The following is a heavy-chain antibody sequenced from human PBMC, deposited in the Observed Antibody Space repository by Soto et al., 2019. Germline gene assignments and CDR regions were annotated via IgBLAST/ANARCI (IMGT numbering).Heavy chain of an antibody. Sequence: QVQLQESGPGLVKPSGTLSLTCAVSGDSISSSNWWSWVSQPPGKGLEWIGGIYHSGSTNYNPSLKSLVPISVDKSINHFSLNLNSVTAADTAVYYCARHSGSYFRDYWGQGTLVTVSS. CDR3: ARHSGSYFRDY. CDR1: GDSISSSNW. V-gene: IGHV4-4*02. J-gene: IGHJ4*02. D-gene: IGHD1-26*01. CDR2: IYHSGST.